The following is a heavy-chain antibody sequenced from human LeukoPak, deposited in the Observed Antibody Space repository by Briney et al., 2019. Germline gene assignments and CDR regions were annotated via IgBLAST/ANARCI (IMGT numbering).Heavy chain of an antibody. Sequence: ASVKVSCKASGYTFTGYNMHWVRQGPGQGPEWMAIINPSSGSTAYAQKFQGRVTLTRDTSTHTHYMELSSLRSEDTAIYYCARDSSNWSFDYWGQGTPVTVSS. CDR1: GYTFTGYN. J-gene: IGHJ4*02. D-gene: IGHD6-13*01. V-gene: IGHV1-46*01. CDR2: INPSSGST. CDR3: ARDSSNWSFDY.